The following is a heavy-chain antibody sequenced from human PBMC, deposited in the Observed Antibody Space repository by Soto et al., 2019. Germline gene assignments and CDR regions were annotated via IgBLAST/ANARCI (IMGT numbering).Heavy chain of an antibody. J-gene: IGHJ6*02. V-gene: IGHV3-48*02. CDR3: ARTGSNVGLDVWGQGLDV. Sequence: EVQLVESGGGLVQPGGSLRLSCAGSGFTFSAYTMNWVRQAPGKGLEWVSYINSGNNPIYYADSVKGRFTISRDDAKNSLYLQMNSLRDEDTAVYYCARTGSNVGLDVWGQGLDVWGQGTTVTVSS. D-gene: IGHD1-7*01. CDR2: INSGNNPI. CDR1: GFTFSAYT.